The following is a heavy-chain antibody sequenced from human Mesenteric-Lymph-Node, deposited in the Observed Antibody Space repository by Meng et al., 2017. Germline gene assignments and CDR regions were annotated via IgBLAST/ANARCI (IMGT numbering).Heavy chain of an antibody. CDR1: SGPIVSTDYS. D-gene: IGHD7-27*01. V-gene: IGHV4-30-2*01. J-gene: IGHJ5*02. CDR3: ARLGPRWFNP. Sequence: QLQLQESGSGLVKPSQTMSLTCAVSSGPIVSTDYSCSWIRRQPGKGLEWIGYIYHNGSTYYNPYFKSRVTISLDRSKNQVSLKLNSVTAADTAVYSCARLGPRWFNPWGQGTLVTVSS. CDR2: IYHNGST.